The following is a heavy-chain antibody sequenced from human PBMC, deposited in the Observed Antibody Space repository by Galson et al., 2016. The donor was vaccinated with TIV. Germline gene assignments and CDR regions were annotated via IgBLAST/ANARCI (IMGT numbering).Heavy chain of an antibody. J-gene: IGHJ4*02. V-gene: IGHV5-10-1*01. CDR2: ISPSDSYT. D-gene: IGHD3-16*01. Sequence: GSISPSDSYTNFSPSFQGHVTISVDKSSRTAYLQWTSLKASDTGTYYCARSVAGRGYAVDYWGQGTLVTVSS. CDR3: ARSVAGRGYAVDY.